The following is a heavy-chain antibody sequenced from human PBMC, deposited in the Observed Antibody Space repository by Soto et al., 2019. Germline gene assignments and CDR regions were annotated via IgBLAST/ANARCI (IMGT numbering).Heavy chain of an antibody. CDR2: IRQDGSEK. CDR3: ARGCGRASCTYYMGV. Sequence: PGGSLILSCAPSGCIFSGYCITWVRHAPGKGLEWVGTIRQDGSEKHNEDSVKGRFTISRDNAKNSLFLQMSSLRAEATAVYYRARGCGRASCTYYMGVWGKGTTVTVSS. D-gene: IGHD2-2*01. J-gene: IGHJ6*03. V-gene: IGHV3-7*01. CDR1: GCIFSGYC.